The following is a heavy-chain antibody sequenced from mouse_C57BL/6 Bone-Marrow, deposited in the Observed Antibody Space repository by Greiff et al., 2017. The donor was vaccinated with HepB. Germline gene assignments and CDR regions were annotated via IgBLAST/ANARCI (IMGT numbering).Heavy chain of an antibody. V-gene: IGHV14-4*01. J-gene: IGHJ2*01. CDR2: IDPENGDT. D-gene: IGHD2-1*01. CDR1: GFNIKDDY. CDR3: TTHYGNYEDY. Sequence: ESGAELVRPGASVKLSCTASGFNIKDDYMHWVKQRPEQGLEWIGWIDPENGDTEYASKFQGKATITADTSSNTAYLQLSSLTSEDTAVYYCTTHYGNYEDYWGQGTTLTVSS.